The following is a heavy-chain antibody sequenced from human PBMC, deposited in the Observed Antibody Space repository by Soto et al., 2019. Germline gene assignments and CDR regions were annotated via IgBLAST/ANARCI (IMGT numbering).Heavy chain of an antibody. CDR3: AREGLVTNRYFDWLFEGGYFDY. D-gene: IGHD3-9*01. CDR1: GYTFTSYG. J-gene: IGHJ4*02. Sequence: QVQLVQSGAEVKKPGASVKVSCKASGYTFTSYGISWVRQAPGQGLEWMGWISAYNGNTNYAQKLQGRVTMTTDTSTSKAYMELRSLRSDDTAVYYCAREGLVTNRYFDWLFEGGYFDYWGQGTLVTVSS. CDR2: ISAYNGNT. V-gene: IGHV1-18*01.